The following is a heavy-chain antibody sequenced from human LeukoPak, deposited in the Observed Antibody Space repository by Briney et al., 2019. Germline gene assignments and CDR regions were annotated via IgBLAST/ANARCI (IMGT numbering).Heavy chain of an antibody. J-gene: IGHJ5*02. V-gene: IGHV1-2*02. CDR1: GYTFTGYY. CDR3: ARNFWSGPGRFDP. D-gene: IGHD3-3*01. Sequence: ASVKVSCKASGYTFTGYYMHWVRQAPGQGLEWMGWINPNSGGTNYAQKFQGRVTMTRDTSISTAYMELSRLRSDDTAVYYCARNFWSGPGRFDPWGQGTLVTVSS. CDR2: INPNSGGT.